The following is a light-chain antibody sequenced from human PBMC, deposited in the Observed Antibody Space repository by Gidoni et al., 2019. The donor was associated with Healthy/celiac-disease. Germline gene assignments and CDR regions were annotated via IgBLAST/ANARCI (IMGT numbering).Light chain of an antibody. J-gene: IGLJ2*01. Sequence: SYVLTQPPSVSVAPGQTARITCGGNNIGSKSVHWYQQKPGPAPVLVVYDDSDRPSGITGRFSGSNSGNTATLTISRVEAGDEADYYCQVWDSSSDHRVFGGGTKLTVL. CDR1: NIGSKS. V-gene: IGLV3-21*02. CDR2: DDS. CDR3: QVWDSSSDHRV.